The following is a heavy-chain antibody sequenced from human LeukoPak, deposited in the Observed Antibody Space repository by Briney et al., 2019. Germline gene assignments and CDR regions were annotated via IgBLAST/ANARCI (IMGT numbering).Heavy chain of an antibody. V-gene: IGHV4-39*02. CDR3: ARDYYDSSGLQGFDY. Sequence: PSETLSLTCTVSGGSISSSSYYWGWIRQPPGKVLEWIGSIYYSGSTYYNPSLKSRVTISVDTSKNQFSLKLSSVTAADTAVYYCARDYYDSSGLQGFDYWGQGAPVTVSS. D-gene: IGHD3-22*01. CDR2: IYYSGST. CDR1: GGSISSSSYY. J-gene: IGHJ4*02.